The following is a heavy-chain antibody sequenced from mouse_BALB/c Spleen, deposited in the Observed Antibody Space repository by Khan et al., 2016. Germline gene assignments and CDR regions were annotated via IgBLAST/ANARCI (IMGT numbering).Heavy chain of an antibody. CDR3: TRLYYYGTSDY. V-gene: IGHV4-1*02. D-gene: IGHD1-1*01. CDR1: GFDFSRYW. CDR2: INPDSSKI. J-gene: IGHJ2*01. Sequence: EVKLLESGGGLVQPGGSLKLSCAASGFDFSRYWMSWVRQAPGKGLEWIGEINPDSSKINYTPSLKDKFIISRDNAKNTLYLQMSQVRFADPDLFYCTRLYYYGTSDYWGQGTTLTVSA.